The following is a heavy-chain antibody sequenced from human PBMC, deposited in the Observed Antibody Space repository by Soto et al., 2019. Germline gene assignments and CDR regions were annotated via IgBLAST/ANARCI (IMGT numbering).Heavy chain of an antibody. CDR2: ISYDGSNK. J-gene: IGHJ6*02. CDR3: AREGYGGNPGYYYGMDV. D-gene: IGHD4-17*01. V-gene: IGHV3-30-3*01. Sequence: QVQLVESGGGVVQPGRSLRLSCAASGFTFSSYAMHWVRQAPGKGLEWVAVISYDGSNKYYADSVKGRFTISRDNSKNTLYLQMNSLRAEDTAVYYCAREGYGGNPGYYYGMDVWGQGTTVTVS. CDR1: GFTFSSYA.